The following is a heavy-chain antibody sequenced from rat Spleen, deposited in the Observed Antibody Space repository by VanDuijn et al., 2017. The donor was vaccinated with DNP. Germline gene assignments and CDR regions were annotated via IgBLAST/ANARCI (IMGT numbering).Heavy chain of an antibody. CDR2: ISYSGST. CDR1: GYSITSNY. D-gene: IGHD3-1*01. V-gene: IGHV3-1*01. J-gene: IGHJ3*01. Sequence: VQLKESGPGLVQPSLSLSLTCSVTGYSITSNYWAWIRKFPGNKMEWIGHISYSGSTSYNPSLKSRISITRDTSKNQFFLQLNSVTTEDTATYYWARSPSHWFAYWGQGTLVTVSS. CDR3: ARSPSHWFAY.